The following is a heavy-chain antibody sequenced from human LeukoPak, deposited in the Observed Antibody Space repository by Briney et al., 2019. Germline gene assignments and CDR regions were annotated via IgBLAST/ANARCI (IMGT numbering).Heavy chain of an antibody. CDR2: IRPDGSEK. Sequence: PSETLSLTCTVSGGSISSSSYYWGWVRQAPGKGREWVANIRPDGSEKFYVDSVKGRFTLSRDNAKKSLYLRMNSLRVEDTAVYYCARDADLGTTITGGLDIWGQGTMVTVSS. J-gene: IGHJ3*02. CDR1: GGSISSSSYY. CDR3: ARDADLGTTITGGLDI. D-gene: IGHD5-24*01. V-gene: IGHV3-7*01.